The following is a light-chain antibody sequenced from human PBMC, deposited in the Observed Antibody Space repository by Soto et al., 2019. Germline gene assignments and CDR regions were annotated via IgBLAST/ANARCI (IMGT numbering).Light chain of an antibody. CDR3: QKYNSAPPWT. CDR1: QGISNY. CDR2: AAS. Sequence: DIQMTQSPSSLSASVGDRVTITCRASQGISNYLAWYQQKPGKVPKLLIYAASTLQSGVPSRFSGSGSGTDFTLTISSPQPKDVATYYCQKYNSAPPWTFGQGTKVEIK. J-gene: IGKJ1*01. V-gene: IGKV1-27*01.